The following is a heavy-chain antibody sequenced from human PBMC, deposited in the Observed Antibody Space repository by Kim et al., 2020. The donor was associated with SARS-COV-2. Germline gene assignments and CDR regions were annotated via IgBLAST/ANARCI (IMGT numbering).Heavy chain of an antibody. V-gene: IGHV3-53*01. CDR3: VLESAGIFWV. Sequence: GGSLRLSCATSGFSVSANYMTWVRQAPGKGFEWVSTMYSGGDTLYGDSVKGRFIISRDNSKNTVFLQMNSLRVDDTAIYYCVLESAGIFWVWGQGTLVTVSS. CDR2: MYSGGDT. CDR1: GFSVSANY. J-gene: IGHJ4*02. D-gene: IGHD1-1*01.